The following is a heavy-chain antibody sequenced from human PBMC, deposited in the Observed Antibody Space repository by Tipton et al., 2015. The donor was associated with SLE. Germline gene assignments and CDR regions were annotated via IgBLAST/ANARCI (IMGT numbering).Heavy chain of an antibody. CDR3: ARGGGTAMVKDDY. V-gene: IGHV4-34*01. CDR1: GGSFSGYY. J-gene: IGHJ4*02. Sequence: LRLSCAVYGGSFSGYYWSWIRQPPGKGLEWIGEINHSGSTNYNPSLKSRVTISVDTSKNQFSLKLSSVTAADTAVYYCARGGGTAMVKDDYWGQGTLVTVSS. CDR2: INHSGST. D-gene: IGHD5-18*01.